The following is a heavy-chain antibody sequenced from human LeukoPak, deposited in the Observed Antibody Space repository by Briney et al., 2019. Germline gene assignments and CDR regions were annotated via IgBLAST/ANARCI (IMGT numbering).Heavy chain of an antibody. J-gene: IGHJ6*03. Sequence: PGGSLRLSCAASGFTFSSYGMHWVRQAPGKGLEWVSAISGSGGSTYYADSVKGRFTISRDNSKNTLYLQMNSLRAEDTAVYYCARDLAQYYYYYYYMDVWGKGTTVTVSS. CDR3: ARDLAQYYYYYYYMDV. D-gene: IGHD3-3*02. CDR2: ISGSGGST. V-gene: IGHV3-23*01. CDR1: GFTFSSYG.